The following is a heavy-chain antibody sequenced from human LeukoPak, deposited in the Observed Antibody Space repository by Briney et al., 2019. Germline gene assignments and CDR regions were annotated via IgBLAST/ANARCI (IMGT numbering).Heavy chain of an antibody. D-gene: IGHD3-22*01. CDR2: ISGSGGST. CDR1: GFTFSSYA. J-gene: IGHJ6*02. Sequence: GGSLRLSCAASGFTFSSYAMSWVRQAPGKGLEWVSGISGSGGSTYYADSVKGRFTISRDNSKNTLYLQMNSLRAEDTAVYYCAKLGPGDSSGYYYYYGMDVWGQGTTVTVSS. CDR3: AKLGPGDSSGYYYYYGMDV. V-gene: IGHV3-23*01.